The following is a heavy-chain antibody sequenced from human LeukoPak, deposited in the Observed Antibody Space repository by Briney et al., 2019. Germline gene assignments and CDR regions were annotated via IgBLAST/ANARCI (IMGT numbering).Heavy chain of an antibody. CDR1: GGTFSSYA. J-gene: IGHJ4*02. CDR2: IIPIFGTA. Sequence: SVKVSCMASGGTFSSYAISWVRQAPGQGLEWMGGIIPIFGTANYAQKFQGRVTITADESTSTAYMELSSLRSEDTAVYYCASRQQSYGYFPADYWGQGTLVTVSS. D-gene: IGHD5-18*01. V-gene: IGHV1-69*13. CDR3: ASRQQSYGYFPADY.